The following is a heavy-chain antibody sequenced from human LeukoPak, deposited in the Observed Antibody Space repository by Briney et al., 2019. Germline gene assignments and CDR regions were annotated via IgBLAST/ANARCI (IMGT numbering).Heavy chain of an antibody. Sequence: GASLRLSCAASGFTFSNYAMSWVRQAPGEGLVWVSAITGSGGNTYYADSVKGRFTISRDNSKNTVFLQMNSLRAEDTAVYYCAKWGDYDVLTGYYVSDYWGQGTLVTVSS. CDR3: AKWGDYDVLTGYYVSDY. CDR1: GFTFSNYA. D-gene: IGHD3-9*01. V-gene: IGHV3-23*01. CDR2: ITGSGGNT. J-gene: IGHJ4*02.